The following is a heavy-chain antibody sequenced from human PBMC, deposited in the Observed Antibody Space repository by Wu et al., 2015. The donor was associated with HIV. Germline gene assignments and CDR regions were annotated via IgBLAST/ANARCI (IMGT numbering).Heavy chain of an antibody. CDR3: ARDSDEYSTNWFDP. D-gene: IGHD2/OR15-2a*01. CDR2: IVPIFATP. J-gene: IGHJ5*02. Sequence: QLVQSGAEMKKPGSSVKVSCKAFGRTFSSYAINWVRQAPGQGLEWIGGIVPIFATPNYAQKFEGRVTITADESTSTAYMELSSLRSEDTAVYYCARDSDEYSTNWFDPWGQGTLVTVSS. CDR1: GRTFSSYA. V-gene: IGHV1-69*12.